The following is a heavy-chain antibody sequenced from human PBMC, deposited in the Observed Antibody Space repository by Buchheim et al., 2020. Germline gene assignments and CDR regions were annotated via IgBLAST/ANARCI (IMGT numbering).Heavy chain of an antibody. CDR2: ITPGGGGT. J-gene: IGHJ4*02. V-gene: IGHV1-46*02. Sequence: QVQLVQSGAEVKKPGASVKISCKASGYNFNSHYLHWVRQAPGQGLEWVGIITPGGGGTTYTQKFQGRVSLTSDTSTSTVYMYMSSLGSDDTAVYYCARETAEMTAGGGRGFLGFWGQGTL. D-gene: IGHD3-3*01. CDR1: GYNFNSHY. CDR3: ARETAEMTAGGGRGFLGF.